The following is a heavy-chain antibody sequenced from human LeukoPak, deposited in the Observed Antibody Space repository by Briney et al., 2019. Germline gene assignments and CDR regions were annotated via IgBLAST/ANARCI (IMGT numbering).Heavy chain of an antibody. D-gene: IGHD2-2*02. CDR2: INSDGSAT. CDR1: GFTFSTYW. Sequence: PGGSLRLSCAASGFTFSTYWMHWVRQAPGKGLVWVSRINSDGSATSYADSVRGRFTISRDNTKNTLYLQMNSLRAEDTAVYYCARDIPRAGYLGHWGQGTLVTVSS. J-gene: IGHJ4*02. V-gene: IGHV3-74*01. CDR3: ARDIPRAGYLGH.